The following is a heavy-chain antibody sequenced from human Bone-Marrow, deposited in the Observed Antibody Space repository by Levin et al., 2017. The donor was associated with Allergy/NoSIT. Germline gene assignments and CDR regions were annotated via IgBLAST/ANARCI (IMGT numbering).Heavy chain of an antibody. V-gene: IGHV3-73*01. CDR2: IRSKANSYAT. Sequence: PGGSLRLSCAASGFTFSGPAMHWVRQASGKGLEWVGRIRSKANSYATVYAESVKGRFTISRDDSKNTAYLQMNSLKTEDTAVYYCTSAQYCSGGSCYDYWGQGTLVTVSS. J-gene: IGHJ4*02. CDR3: TSAQYCSGGSCYDY. CDR1: GFTFSGPA. D-gene: IGHD2-15*01.